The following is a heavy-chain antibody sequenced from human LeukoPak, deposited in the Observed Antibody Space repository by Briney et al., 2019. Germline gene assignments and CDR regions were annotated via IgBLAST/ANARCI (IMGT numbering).Heavy chain of an antibody. Sequence: GGSLRLSCAASGFTFSSYDMHWVRQATGKGLEWVSAIGTAGDTYYPGSVKGRFTISRENAKNSLYLQMNSLRAGDTAVYYCARAVDDSSGNALDYWGQGTLLTVSS. D-gene: IGHD3-22*01. J-gene: IGHJ4*02. CDR1: GFTFSSYD. V-gene: IGHV3-13*01. CDR2: IGTAGDT. CDR3: ARAVDDSSGNALDY.